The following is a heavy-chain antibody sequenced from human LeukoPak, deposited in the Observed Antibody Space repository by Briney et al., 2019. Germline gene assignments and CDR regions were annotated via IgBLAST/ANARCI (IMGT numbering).Heavy chain of an antibody. Sequence: SETLSLTCTVAGGSLSSSHSYWGWIRQPPGKGLEWIGCSYYSGSTHYNPSLKSRVTISVDTSKNQFSLKLTSVTAADTAVYYCARVLGYYYGGNYFDYWGQGTLVTVSS. D-gene: IGHD4-23*01. V-gene: IGHV4-39*07. CDR2: SYYSGST. CDR3: ARVLGYYYGGNYFDY. J-gene: IGHJ4*02. CDR1: GGSLSSSHSY.